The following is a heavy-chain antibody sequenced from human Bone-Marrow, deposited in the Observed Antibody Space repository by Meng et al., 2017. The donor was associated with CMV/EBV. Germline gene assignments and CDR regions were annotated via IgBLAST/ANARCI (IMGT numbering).Heavy chain of an antibody. CDR3: ARDSSSLYYYYGMDV. CDR2: IIPIFGTA. D-gene: IGHD6-6*01. J-gene: IGHJ6*02. V-gene: IGHV1-69*05. Sequence: SVKVSCKASGGTFSSYAISWVRQAPGQGLEWMGGIIPIFGTANYAQKFQGRVTITTDESTSTAYMELSSLRSEDTAVYYCARDSSSLYYYYGMDVWGQGTMVTVSS. CDR1: GGTFSSYA.